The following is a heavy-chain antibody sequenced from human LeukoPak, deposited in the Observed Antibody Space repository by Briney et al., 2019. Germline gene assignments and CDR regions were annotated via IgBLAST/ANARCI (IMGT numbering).Heavy chain of an antibody. CDR2: ISAYNGNT. CDR3: ARDYDILTGYNKFDY. D-gene: IGHD3-9*01. Sequence: ASVKVSCKAPGYTFTSYGISWVRQAPGQGLAWMGWISAYNGNTNYAQKLQGRVTMTTDTSTSTAYMELRSLRSDDTAVYYCARDYDILTGYNKFDYWGQGTLVTVSS. V-gene: IGHV1-18*01. CDR1: GYTFTSYG. J-gene: IGHJ4*02.